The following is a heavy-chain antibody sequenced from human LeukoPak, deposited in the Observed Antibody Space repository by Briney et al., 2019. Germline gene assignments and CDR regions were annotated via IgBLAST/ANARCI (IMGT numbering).Heavy chain of an antibody. Sequence: QPGGSLRLSCAASGFTFSSYEMNWVRQAPGKGLEWVSYISSSGGTIYYADSVKGRFTISRGNAKNSLYLQMNSLRAEDTAVYYCAELGITMIGGVWGKGTTVTISS. V-gene: IGHV3-48*03. CDR3: AELGITMIGGV. CDR1: GFTFSSYE. D-gene: IGHD3-10*02. J-gene: IGHJ6*04. CDR2: ISSSGGTI.